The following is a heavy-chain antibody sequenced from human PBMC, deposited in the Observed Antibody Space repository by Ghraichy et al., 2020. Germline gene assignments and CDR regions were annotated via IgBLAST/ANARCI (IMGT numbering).Heavy chain of an antibody. J-gene: IGHJ5*02. Sequence: SETLSLTCAVYGGSFSGYYWSWIRQPPGKGLEWIGEINHSGSTNYNPSLKSRVTISVDTSKNQFSLKLSSVTAADTAVYYCARVGYDFWSGYTNWFDPWGYGTLVNVSS. D-gene: IGHD3-3*01. CDR2: INHSGST. CDR3: ARVGYDFWSGYTNWFDP. CDR1: GGSFSGYY. V-gene: IGHV4-34*01.